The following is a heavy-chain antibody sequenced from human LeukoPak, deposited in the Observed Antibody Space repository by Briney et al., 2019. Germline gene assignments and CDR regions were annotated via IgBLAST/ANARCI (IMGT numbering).Heavy chain of an antibody. J-gene: IGHJ6*03. Sequence: KASETLSLTCAVYGGSFSGHSWSWIRQPPGKGLEWIGEIILGGSTNYNPSLKSRVTISVDTSKNQFPLKLSSVTAADTAVYYCARGQSRYNWNRTGRSYSYYMDVWDKGTTVTVSS. CDR2: IILGGST. V-gene: IGHV4-34*01. CDR1: GGSFSGHS. D-gene: IGHD1-20*01. CDR3: ARGQSRYNWNRTGRSYSYYMDV.